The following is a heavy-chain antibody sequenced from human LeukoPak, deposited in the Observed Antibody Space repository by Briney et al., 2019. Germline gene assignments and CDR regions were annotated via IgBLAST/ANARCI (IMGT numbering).Heavy chain of an antibody. J-gene: IGHJ1*01. CDR3: AGVRLGSSGFSEYFEH. CDR2: ISQSART. Sequence: SGTLSLTCTVTGGSISNNWWTWVRQPPGKGLEWIGEISQSARTNYNPSLKSRVTMSIDKSRNQFSLRMSSVTAADTAVYYCAGVRLGSSGFSEYFEHWGQGTLVTVSS. CDR1: GGSISNNW. V-gene: IGHV4-4*02. D-gene: IGHD3-22*01.